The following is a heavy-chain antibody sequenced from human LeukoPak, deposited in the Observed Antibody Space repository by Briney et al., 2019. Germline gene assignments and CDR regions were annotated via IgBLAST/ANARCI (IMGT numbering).Heavy chain of an antibody. D-gene: IGHD5-24*01. V-gene: IGHV3-30*03. J-gene: IGHJ6*02. CDR2: ISSDGGTT. CDR3: AREADGYNILYYYYGMDV. CDR1: GFTFSSYG. Sequence: QSGGSLRLSCAGSGFTFSSYGIHWVRQAPGKGLEWVSVISSDGGTTYYADSVKGRFTISRDNSKNTLYLQMNSLRAEDTAVYYCAREADGYNILYYYYGMDVWGQGTTVTVSS.